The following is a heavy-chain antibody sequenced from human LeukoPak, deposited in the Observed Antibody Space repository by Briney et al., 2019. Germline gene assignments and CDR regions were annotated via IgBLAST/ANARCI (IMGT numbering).Heavy chain of an antibody. V-gene: IGHV1-18*01. J-gene: IGHJ4*02. CDR1: GYTFTSYG. CDR3: ARGATIFGVVTLFDY. D-gene: IGHD3-3*01. CDR2: ISAYNGNT. Sequence: ASVKVSCKASGYTFTSYGISWVRQAPGQGLEWMGWISAYNGNTNYAQKLQGRVTTTRDTSASTAYMELSSLRSEDTAVYYCARGATIFGVVTLFDYWGQGTLVTVSS.